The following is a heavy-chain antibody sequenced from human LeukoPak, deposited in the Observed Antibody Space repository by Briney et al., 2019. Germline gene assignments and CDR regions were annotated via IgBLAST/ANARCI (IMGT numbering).Heavy chain of an antibody. CDR1: GGSISSGDYY. V-gene: IGHV4-30-4*01. CDR3: ARWVATGAYYFDY. J-gene: IGHJ4*02. D-gene: IGHD1-14*01. CDR2: IYYSGST. Sequence: SQTLSLTCTVSGGSISSGDYYWSWIRQPPGKGLEWIGYIYYSGSTYYNPSLKSRVTISVDTSKNQFSLKLSSVTAADTAVYYCARWVATGAYYFDYWGQGTLVTVSS.